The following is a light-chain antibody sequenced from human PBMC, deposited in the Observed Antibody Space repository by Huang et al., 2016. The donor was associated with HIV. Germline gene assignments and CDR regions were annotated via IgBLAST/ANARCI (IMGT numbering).Light chain of an antibody. CDR2: GAS. CDR3: QQYNKWPPWT. J-gene: IGKJ1*01. V-gene: IGKV3-15*01. CDR1: QSVSSN. Sequence: EIVMTQSPATLSVSPGERATLSCRASQSVSSNLAWYQQKPGQAPRLLLYGASTRATGIPARFSGSGSGTEFTLPISSLQSEDFAVYYCQQYNKWPPWTFGQGTKVEIK.